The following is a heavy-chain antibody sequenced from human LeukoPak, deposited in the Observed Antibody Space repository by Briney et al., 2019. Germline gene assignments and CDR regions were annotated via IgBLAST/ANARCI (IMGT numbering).Heavy chain of an antibody. CDR2: INHSGST. Sequence: SETLSLTCAVYGGSFSGYYWSWIRQPPGKGLEWIGEINHSGSTNYNPSLKSRVAISVDTSKNQFSLKLSSVTAADTAVYYCARAAGAVAAPFDYWGQGTLVTVSS. CDR3: ARAAGAVAAPFDY. J-gene: IGHJ4*02. D-gene: IGHD6-19*01. CDR1: GGSFSGYY. V-gene: IGHV4-34*01.